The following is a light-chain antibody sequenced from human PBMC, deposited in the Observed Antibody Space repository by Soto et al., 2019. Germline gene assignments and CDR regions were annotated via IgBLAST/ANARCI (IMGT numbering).Light chain of an antibody. J-gene: IGKJ5*01. CDR1: QSVSSY. Sequence: EIVLTQSPATLSLSPGERATLSCRASQSVSSYLAWYQQKPGQAPRLLIYDASNRATGIPARFSASGSGTDFTLPISSLEPEDSAVYYCQQRGNWITFGPGTRLEI. V-gene: IGKV3-11*01. CDR3: QQRGNWIT. CDR2: DAS.